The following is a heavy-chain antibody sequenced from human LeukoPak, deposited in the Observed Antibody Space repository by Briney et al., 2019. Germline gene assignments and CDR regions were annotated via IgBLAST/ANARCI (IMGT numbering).Heavy chain of an antibody. CDR3: ARDTSGYSYGYLDY. D-gene: IGHD5-18*01. V-gene: IGHV1-69*13. Sequence: ASVKVSCEASGYTFSSYAISWVRQAPGQGLEWMGGIIPIFGTANYAQKFQGRVTITADESTSTAYMELSSLRSEDTAVYYCARDTSGYSYGYLDYWGQGTLVTVSS. J-gene: IGHJ4*02. CDR2: IIPIFGTA. CDR1: GYTFSSYA.